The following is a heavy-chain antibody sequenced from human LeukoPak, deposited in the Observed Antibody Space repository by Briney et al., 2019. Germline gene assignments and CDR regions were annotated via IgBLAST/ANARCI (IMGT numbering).Heavy chain of an antibody. Sequence: ASVKVSCKASGYTFTSYDINWVRQATGQGPEWMGWMNPNSGNTGYAQKFQGRVTMTRNTSISTAYMELSSLRSEDTAVYYCAITASGGNYYDSSGYFDYWGQGTLVTVSS. CDR3: AITASGGNYYDSSGYFDY. CDR1: GYTFTSYD. D-gene: IGHD3-22*01. J-gene: IGHJ4*02. CDR2: MNPNSGNT. V-gene: IGHV1-8*01.